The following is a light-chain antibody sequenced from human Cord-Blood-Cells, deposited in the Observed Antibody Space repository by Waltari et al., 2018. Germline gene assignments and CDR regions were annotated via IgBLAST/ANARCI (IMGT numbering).Light chain of an antibody. V-gene: IGLV2-8*01. J-gene: IGLJ1*01. CDR3: SSDAGSNNYV. CDR2: EVR. Sequence: QSALTQPPSASGSPGQSATISCTGTSSDVGGYNDVCCYQQHPGKAPKLMIHEVRKRPSGVPDRFSGSKSCNTASLTVSGLQTDDAADYYCSSDAGSNNYVFGTWTKVTVL. CDR1: SSDVGGYND.